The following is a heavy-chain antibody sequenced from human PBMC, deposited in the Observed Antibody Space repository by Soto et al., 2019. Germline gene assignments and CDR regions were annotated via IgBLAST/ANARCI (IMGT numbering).Heavy chain of an antibody. CDR2: ISGSGANT. CDR1: GFTFSSYA. CDR3: AKVAYSSSSYDYYYYYYMDV. J-gene: IGHJ6*03. D-gene: IGHD6-6*01. V-gene: IGHV3-23*01. Sequence: GGSLRLSCAASGFTFSSYAMSWVRRAPGKGLEWVSTISGSGANTFYADYVKGRFTISRDNSKNTLYLQMNSLRAEDTAVYYCAKVAYSSSSYDYYYYYYMDVWGKGTTVTVSS.